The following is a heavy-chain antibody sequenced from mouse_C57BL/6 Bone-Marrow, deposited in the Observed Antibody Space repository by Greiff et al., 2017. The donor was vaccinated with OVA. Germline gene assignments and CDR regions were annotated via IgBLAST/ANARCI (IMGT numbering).Heavy chain of an antibody. CDR2: INPYNGGT. J-gene: IGHJ4*01. CDR1: GYTFTDYY. D-gene: IGHD2-4*01. V-gene: IGHV1-19*01. Sequence: EVKLQESGPVLVKPGASVKMSCKASGYTFTDYYMNWVKQSHGKSLEWIGVINPYNGGTSYNQKFKGKATLTVDKSSSTAYMELNSLTSEDSAVYYCARGGGLRRNYAMDYWGQGTSVTVSS. CDR3: ARGGGLRRNYAMDY.